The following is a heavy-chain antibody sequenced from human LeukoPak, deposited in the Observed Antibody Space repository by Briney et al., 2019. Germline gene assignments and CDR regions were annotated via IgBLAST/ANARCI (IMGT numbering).Heavy chain of an antibody. D-gene: IGHD5-24*01. CDR3: ARDFTI. CDR1: GFTFSNYW. CDR2: IKEDGSEK. V-gene: IGHV3-7*01. Sequence: GGSLRLSCAASGFTFSNYWMSWVRQAPGKGLEWVANIKEDGSEKNYVDSVKGRFTISRDNAKNSLYLQMNSLRAEDTAVYYCARDFTIRGQGTLVTVSS. J-gene: IGHJ4*02.